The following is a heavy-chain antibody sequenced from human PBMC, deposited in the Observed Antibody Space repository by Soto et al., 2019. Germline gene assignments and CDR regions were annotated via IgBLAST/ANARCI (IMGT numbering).Heavy chain of an antibody. CDR2: ISSNGGST. CDR3: VKRLYYDFWSGYYLGLGYDY. J-gene: IGHJ4*02. V-gene: IGHV3-64D*08. CDR1: GFTFSSYA. D-gene: IGHD3-3*01. Sequence: GGSLRLSCSASGFTFSSYAMHWVRQAPGKGLEYVSAISSNGGSTYYADSVKGRFTISRDNSKNTLYLQMSSLGAEDTAVYYCVKRLYYDFWSGYYLGLGYDYWGQGTLVTVSS.